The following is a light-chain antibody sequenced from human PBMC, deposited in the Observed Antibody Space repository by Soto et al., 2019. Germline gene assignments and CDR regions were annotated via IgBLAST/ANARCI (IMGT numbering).Light chain of an antibody. V-gene: IGKV3-20*01. CDR1: QSVRSSY. CDR3: QQYGSSPMYT. Sequence: EIVLTQSPGTLSLSPGERATLSCRASQSVRSSYLAWYQQKPGQAPRIIIYGASSMATGIRDRFSGSGSGTDLTLTISRLEPEDFAMYYCQQYGSSPMYTFGQGTKLEIK. CDR2: GAS. J-gene: IGKJ2*01.